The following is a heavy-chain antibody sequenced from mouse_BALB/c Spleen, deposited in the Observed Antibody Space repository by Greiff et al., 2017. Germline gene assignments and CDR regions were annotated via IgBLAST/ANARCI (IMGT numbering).Heavy chain of an antibody. Sequence: QVQLQQSGAELVKPGASVKLSCKASGYTFTNYWMHWVKQRPGQGLEWIGEINPSNGRTNYNEKFKSKATLTVYKSSSTAYMQLSSLTSEDSAVYYCALNFYFDYWGQGTTLTVSS. CDR1: GYTFTNYW. V-gene: IGHV1S81*02. CDR2: INPSNGRT. D-gene: IGHD1-3*01. J-gene: IGHJ2*01. CDR3: ALNFYFDY.